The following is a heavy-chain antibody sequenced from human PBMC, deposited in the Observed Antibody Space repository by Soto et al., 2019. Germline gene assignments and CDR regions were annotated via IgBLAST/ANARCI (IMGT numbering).Heavy chain of an antibody. CDR2: ISSSGSTT. CDR1: GFTFSSHG. D-gene: IGHD2-15*01. J-gene: IGHJ4*02. Sequence: GGSLRLTCAASGFTFSSHGMNWVRQAPGKGLEWVSYISSSGSTTYYADSVRGRFTISRDNAQNSLYLQMNSLRAEDTAVYYCARWTKICSGGGCYPTPFDYWGQGTLVTVSS. V-gene: IGHV3-48*01. CDR3: ARWTKICSGGGCYPTPFDY.